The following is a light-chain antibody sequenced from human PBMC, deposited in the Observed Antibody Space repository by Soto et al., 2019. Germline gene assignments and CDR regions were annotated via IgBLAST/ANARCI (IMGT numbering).Light chain of an antibody. CDR1: SSTVGGFNV. V-gene: IGLV2-23*01. Sequence: QSFLTQPASVSGSPGRSITISCTGTSSTVGGFNVVSWYQQHPGKAPKVIIYEGIKRPSGVSNRFSGSNSGSTASLTISGLQAEDEADYYCCSYVGATTYVFGTGTKSPS. J-gene: IGLJ1*01. CDR3: CSYVGATTYV. CDR2: EGI.